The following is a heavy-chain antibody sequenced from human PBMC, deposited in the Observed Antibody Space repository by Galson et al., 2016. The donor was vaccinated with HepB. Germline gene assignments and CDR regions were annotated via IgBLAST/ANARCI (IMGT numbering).Heavy chain of an antibody. J-gene: IGHJ3*02. CDR1: GGSISSGDYY. V-gene: IGHV4-61*02. CDR3: ARPLIGTRGAFDI. Sequence: TLSLTCTVSGGSISSGDYYWSWIRQHPGKGLEWIGRVYTSGNTNYNPSLKSRISMSVDTSKNQFSLKLYSVTAADTAVYYCARPLIGTRGAFDIWGQGTMVTVSS. D-gene: IGHD2-2*01. CDR2: VYTSGNT.